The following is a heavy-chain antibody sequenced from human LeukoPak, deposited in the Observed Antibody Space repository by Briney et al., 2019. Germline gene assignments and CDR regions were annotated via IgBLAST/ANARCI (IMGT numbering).Heavy chain of an antibody. V-gene: IGHV3-7*04. D-gene: IGHD3-3*01. J-gene: IGHJ4*02. CDR2: IHQDAGEK. CDR1: GFIFSDSW. Sequence: GGSLRLSCAASGFIFSDSWMTWVRQSPGKGLQWVASIHQDAGEKQYVDSVRGRFTISRDNAKNSLFLQMNSLRAEDTAVYYCARGFLARPGFFDCWGQGTLVTVSS. CDR3: ARGFLARPGFFDC.